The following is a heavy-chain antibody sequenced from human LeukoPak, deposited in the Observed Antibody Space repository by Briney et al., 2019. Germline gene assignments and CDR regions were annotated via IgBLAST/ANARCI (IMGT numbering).Heavy chain of an antibody. V-gene: IGHV1-2*02. Sequence: GASLKVSCKTSGYTFTAYYLHWVRQAPGQSPEWMGWINPNSGGTKYAQTFQGRVTMTRDTSITTAYMELSSLRSGDTAVYYCAKDDGRGPQQLLVGGTLRSWGQGTQVIVSS. CDR3: AKDDGRGPQQLLVGGTLRS. J-gene: IGHJ4*02. CDR2: INPNSGGT. D-gene: IGHD6-19*01. CDR1: GYTFTAYY.